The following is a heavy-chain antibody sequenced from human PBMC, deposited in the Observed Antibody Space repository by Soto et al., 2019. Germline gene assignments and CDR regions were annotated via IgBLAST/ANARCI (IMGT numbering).Heavy chain of an antibody. J-gene: IGHJ6*02. CDR3: AADGEYSSYGMDV. CDR2: IVVGSGNT. CDR1: GFTFTSSA. V-gene: IGHV1-58*01. D-gene: IGHD6-6*01. Sequence: VASVKVSCKASGFTFTSSAVQWVRQARGQRLEWIGWIVVGSGNTNYAQKFQERVTITRDMSTSTAYMELSSLRSGDTAVYYCAADGEYSSYGMDVWGQGTTVTVSS.